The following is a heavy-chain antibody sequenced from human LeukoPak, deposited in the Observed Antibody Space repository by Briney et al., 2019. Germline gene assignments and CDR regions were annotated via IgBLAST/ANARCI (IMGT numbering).Heavy chain of an antibody. J-gene: IGHJ4*02. CDR3: ARERDGRFFDY. CDR1: GLRFGSFW. CDR2: INQDGSEK. Sequence: PGGSLRLSCAVSGLRFGSFWMSWVRQAPGKGLEWVANINQDGSEKYFVDSVRGRFTISRDNSKSSLHLQMNTLRAEDTAVYYCARERDGRFFDYWGQGTLVTVSS. D-gene: IGHD5-24*01. V-gene: IGHV3-7*01.